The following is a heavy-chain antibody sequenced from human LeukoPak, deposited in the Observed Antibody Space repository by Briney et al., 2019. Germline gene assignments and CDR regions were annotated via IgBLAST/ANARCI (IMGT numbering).Heavy chain of an antibody. V-gene: IGHV3-23*01. CDR1: GITFSSYA. Sequence: PGGSLRLSCEASGITFSSYAMSWVRQAPGKGLEWISAISGSGGNTYYAGSVKGRFTISRDNSKNTLYVQMNSLRAEDTAVYYCAKAWETKQHYYYGMEVWGQGTTVTVSS. CDR3: AKAWETKQHYYYGMEV. J-gene: IGHJ6*02. D-gene: IGHD1-26*01. CDR2: ISGSGGNT.